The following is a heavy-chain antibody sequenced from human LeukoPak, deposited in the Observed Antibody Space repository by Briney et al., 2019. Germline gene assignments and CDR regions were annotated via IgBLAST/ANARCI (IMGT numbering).Heavy chain of an antibody. D-gene: IGHD3-3*01. CDR3: ARPLSSSYDFWI. V-gene: IGHV5-51*01. J-gene: IGHJ4*02. Sequence: GESLKISCRASGYTFATYWIGWVRQMPGKGLEWMGIIYPGDSDTKYSPSFQGQITISVDRSINAAYLQWSSLKASDTAMHYCARPLSSSYDFWIWGQGTLVTVSS. CDR2: IYPGDSDT. CDR1: GYTFATYW.